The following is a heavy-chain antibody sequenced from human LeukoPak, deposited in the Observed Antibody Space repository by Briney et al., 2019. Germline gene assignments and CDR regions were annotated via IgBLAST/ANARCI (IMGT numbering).Heavy chain of an antibody. V-gene: IGHV3-66*01. J-gene: IGHJ3*02. CDR1: GFTVSSNY. Sequence: GGSLRLSCAASGFTVSSNYMSWVRQAPGRGLEGVSVIYSGGSTYYADSVKGRFTISRDNSKNTLYLQMNSLRAEDTAVYYCASASGVRGVITGLDAFDIWGQGTMVTVSS. CDR3: ASASGVRGVITGLDAFDI. D-gene: IGHD3-10*01. CDR2: IYSGGST.